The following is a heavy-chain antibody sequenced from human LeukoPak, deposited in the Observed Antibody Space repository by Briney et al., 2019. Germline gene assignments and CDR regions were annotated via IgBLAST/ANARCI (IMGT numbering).Heavy chain of an antibody. CDR3: ARDLLVVPAAIGWFDP. V-gene: IGHV3-11*06. D-gene: IGHD2-2*02. CDR2: ISSSSSYT. J-gene: IGHJ5*02. Sequence: GGSLRLSCAASGFTFSDYYMSWIRQAPGKGLEWVSYISSSSSYTNYADSVKGRFTISSDNAKNSLYLQMNSLRAEDTAVYYCARDLLVVPAAIGWFDPWGQGTLVTVSS. CDR1: GFTFSDYY.